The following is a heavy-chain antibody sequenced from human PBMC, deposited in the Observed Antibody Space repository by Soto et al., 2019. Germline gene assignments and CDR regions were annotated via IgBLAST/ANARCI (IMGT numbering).Heavy chain of an antibody. CDR3: ARHTPAISISDH. CDR2: MYHSGST. V-gene: IGHV4-59*04. Sequence: SETLSLTCTVSGGSIRSYSWSWIRQPPGKGLEWIGNMYHSGSTYYNPSLKSRVTISVDTSKNQFSLKLSSVTAADTAVYYCARHTPAISISDHWGQGTLVTVSS. CDR1: GGSIRSYS. J-gene: IGHJ4*02. D-gene: IGHD2-15*01.